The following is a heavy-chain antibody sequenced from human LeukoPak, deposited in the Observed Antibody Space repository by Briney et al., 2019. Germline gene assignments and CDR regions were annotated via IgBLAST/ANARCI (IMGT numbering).Heavy chain of an antibody. Sequence: GGSLRLSCAASGFTVSSNYMSWVRQAPGKGLEWVAFIRYDGSNKYYADSVKGRFTISRDNPKNTLYLQMNSLRAEDTAVYYCAKKEYSSSPSDYWGQGTLVTVSS. CDR3: AKKEYSSSPSDY. D-gene: IGHD6-6*01. CDR2: IRYDGSNK. V-gene: IGHV3-30*02. CDR1: GFTVSSNY. J-gene: IGHJ4*02.